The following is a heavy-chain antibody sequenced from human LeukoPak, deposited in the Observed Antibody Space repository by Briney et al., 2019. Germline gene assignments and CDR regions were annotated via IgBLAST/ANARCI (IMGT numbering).Heavy chain of an antibody. CDR3: ARVGQDRYCSGGSCYDDAYY. CDR2: IYYSGST. J-gene: IGHJ4*02. D-gene: IGHD2-15*01. CDR1: GGSISSGDYY. V-gene: IGHV4-30-4*01. Sequence: KPSETLSLTCTVSGGSISSGDYYWSWIRQPPGKGLEWIGYIYYSGSTYYNPSLKSRVTISVDTPKNQFSLKLSSVTAADTAVYYCARVGQDRYCSGGSCYDDAYYWGQGTLVTVSS.